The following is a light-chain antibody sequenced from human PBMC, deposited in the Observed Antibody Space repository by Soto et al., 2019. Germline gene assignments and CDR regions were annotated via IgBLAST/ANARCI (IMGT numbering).Light chain of an antibody. V-gene: IGLV3-21*04. CDR3: QVWDSSSDHPV. CDR2: YDS. Sequence: SYELTQPPSVSVALGKTARITCGGNNTGSKSVHWYQQKPGQAPVLVIYYDSDRPSGIPERFSGSNSGNTATLSISRVEAGDEADYYCQVWDSSSDHPVFGGGTKLTVL. CDR1: NTGSKS. J-gene: IGLJ2*01.